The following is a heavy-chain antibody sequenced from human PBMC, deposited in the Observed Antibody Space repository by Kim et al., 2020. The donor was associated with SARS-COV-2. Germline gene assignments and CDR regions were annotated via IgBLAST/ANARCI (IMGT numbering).Heavy chain of an antibody. Sequence: GGSLRLSCAASGFTVSSNYMSWVRQAPGKGLEWVSVIYSGGSTYYADSVKGRFTISRHNSKNTLYLQMNSLRAEDTAVYYCARGRYDYVWGSYRPELSRNSELSFDYWGQGTLVTVSS. D-gene: IGHD3-16*02. J-gene: IGHJ4*02. CDR3: ARGRYDYVWGSYRPELSRNSELSFDY. CDR1: GFTVSSNY. CDR2: IYSGGST. V-gene: IGHV3-53*04.